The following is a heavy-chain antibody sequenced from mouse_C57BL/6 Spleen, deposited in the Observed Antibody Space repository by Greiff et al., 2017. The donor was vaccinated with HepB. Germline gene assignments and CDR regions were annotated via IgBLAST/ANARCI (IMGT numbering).Heavy chain of an antibody. Sequence: VQLQQSGAELVMPGASVKLSCKASGYTFTSYWMHWVKQRPGQGLEWIGEIDPSDSYTNYNQKFKGKSTLTVDKSSSTAYMQLSSLTSEDSAVYYCARRDYGNLYWYFDVWGTGTTVTVSS. CDR2: IDPSDSYT. CDR3: ARRDYGNLYWYFDV. J-gene: IGHJ1*03. CDR1: GYTFTSYW. V-gene: IGHV1-69*01. D-gene: IGHD2-1*01.